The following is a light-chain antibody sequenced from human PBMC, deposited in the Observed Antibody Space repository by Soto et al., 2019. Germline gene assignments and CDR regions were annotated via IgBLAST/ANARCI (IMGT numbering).Light chain of an antibody. CDR1: QSVLYSSNNKNY. J-gene: IGKJ4*01. CDR3: QQYYSTPLT. V-gene: IGKV4-1*01. Sequence: DIVMTQSPDSLAVSLVERATINCKSSQSVLYSSNNKNYLAWYQQKPGQPPKLLIYCASSRESGVPDRFSGSGSGTDFTLTISSLQAEDLAVYYCQQYYSTPLTFGGGTKVEIK. CDR2: CAS.